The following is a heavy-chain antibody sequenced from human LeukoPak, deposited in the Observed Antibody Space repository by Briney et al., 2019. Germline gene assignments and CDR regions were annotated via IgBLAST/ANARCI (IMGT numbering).Heavy chain of an antibody. J-gene: IGHJ4*02. V-gene: IGHV1-69*01. Sequence: AVKVSCKASGGTFSSYTISWVRQAPGQGLEWMGGIIPIFGTANYAQKFQGRVTITADESTSTAYMELSSLRSEDTAVYYCARELDGGFDYWGQGTLVTVSS. D-gene: IGHD1-1*01. CDR3: ARELDGGFDY. CDR2: IIPIFGTA. CDR1: GGTFSSYT.